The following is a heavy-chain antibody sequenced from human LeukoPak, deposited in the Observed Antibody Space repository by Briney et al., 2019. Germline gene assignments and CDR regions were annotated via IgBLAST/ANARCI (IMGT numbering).Heavy chain of an antibody. Sequence: GGSLRLSCAASGFTFSSYSMNWVRQAPGKGLEWVSSISSSSSYIYYADSVKGRFTISRDNAKNSLYLQVNSLRAEDTAVYYCARELLWFGESIGGGFDPWGQGTLVTVSS. CDR1: GFTFSSYS. CDR2: ISSSSSYI. CDR3: ARELLWFGESIGGGFDP. D-gene: IGHD3-10*01. J-gene: IGHJ5*02. V-gene: IGHV3-21*01.